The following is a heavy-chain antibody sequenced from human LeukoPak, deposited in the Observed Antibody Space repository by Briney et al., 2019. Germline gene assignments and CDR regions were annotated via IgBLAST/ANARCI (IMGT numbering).Heavy chain of an antibody. CDR1: GGSFSGFY. D-gene: IGHD2/OR15-2a*01. Sequence: PSETLSLTCAVYGGSFSGFYWTWIRQPPGKGLEWIGEISHGGDTKYNWSLKSRVTISVDTSKNQCSLRLSSVTAADTAIYYCARYAFPLMDVRGQGTSVTVSS. CDR2: ISHGGDT. V-gene: IGHV4-34*01. CDR3: ARYAFPLMDV. J-gene: IGHJ6*02.